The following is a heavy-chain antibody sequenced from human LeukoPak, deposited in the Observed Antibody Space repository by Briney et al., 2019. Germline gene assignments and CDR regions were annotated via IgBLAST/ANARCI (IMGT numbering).Heavy chain of an antibody. V-gene: IGHV3-53*01. CDR1: GFTFSSYS. CDR3: AKDGGYSGHDFDY. CDR2: IYRGDST. J-gene: IGHJ4*02. Sequence: GGSLRLSCAASGFTFSSYSMNWVRQAPGKGLEWVSSIYRGDSTYYADSVKGRFTFSRDISKNTLYLQMNSLRAEDTAVYYCAKDGGYSGHDFDYWGQGTLVTVSS. D-gene: IGHD5-12*01.